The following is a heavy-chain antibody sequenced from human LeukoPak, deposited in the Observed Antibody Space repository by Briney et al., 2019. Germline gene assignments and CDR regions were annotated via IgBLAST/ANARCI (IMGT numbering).Heavy chain of an antibody. CDR3: AKGPSSGWYFIDY. D-gene: IGHD6-19*01. Sequence: GGSLRLSCAASGFTFSSYAMSWVRQAPGKGLEWVSAISGSGGSTYYADSVKGRFTISRDNSKSTLYLQMNSLRAEDTAVYYCAKGPSSGWYFIDYWGQGTLVTVSS. V-gene: IGHV3-23*01. J-gene: IGHJ4*02. CDR1: GFTFSSYA. CDR2: ISGSGGST.